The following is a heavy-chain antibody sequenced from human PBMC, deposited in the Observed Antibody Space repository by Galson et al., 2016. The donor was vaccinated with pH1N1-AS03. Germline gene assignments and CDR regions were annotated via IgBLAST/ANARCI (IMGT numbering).Heavy chain of an antibody. V-gene: IGHV3-30*03. D-gene: IGHD6-19*01. CDR1: GSIFSQFQ. CDR3: ARDPDPNNIGWYYFDN. J-gene: IGHJ4*02. CDR2: SSSDERYK. Sequence: SLRLSCAGSGSIFSQFQMSWVRQAPGKGLEWVAVSSSDERYKYYADSVKGRFIISRDDAKNTLYLQMNSLRAEDTALYYCARDPDPNNIGWYYFDNWGQGILVTVSS.